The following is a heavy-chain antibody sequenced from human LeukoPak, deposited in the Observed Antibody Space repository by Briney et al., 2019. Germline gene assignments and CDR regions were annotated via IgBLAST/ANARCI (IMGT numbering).Heavy chain of an antibody. CDR1: GYTFTGYY. Sequence: GASVKVSCKASGYTFTGYYMHWVRQAPGQGLEWMGWINPNSGGTNYAQKFQGRVTMTRDTSISTAYMELSRLRSGDTAVYYCARRVYSSVYGMDVWGQGTTVTVSS. CDR3: ARRVYSSVYGMDV. CDR2: INPNSGGT. J-gene: IGHJ6*02. V-gene: IGHV1-2*02. D-gene: IGHD6-25*01.